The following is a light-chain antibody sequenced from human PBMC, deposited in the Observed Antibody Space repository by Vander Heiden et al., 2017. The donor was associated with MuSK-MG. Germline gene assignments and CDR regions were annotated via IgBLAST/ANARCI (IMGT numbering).Light chain of an antibody. J-gene: IGLJ2*01. V-gene: IGLV3-21*02. CDR2: DDS. CDR1: NIGEKS. Sequence: SYVLTQAPSVSVAPGQTARVTCGGDNIGEKSVHWYQQKAGQAPVLVISDDSDRPSGIPERFSGSKSGNTATLTISTVEAGDEADYYCHVWDRNAERAIFGGGTKLTVL. CDR3: HVWDRNAERAI.